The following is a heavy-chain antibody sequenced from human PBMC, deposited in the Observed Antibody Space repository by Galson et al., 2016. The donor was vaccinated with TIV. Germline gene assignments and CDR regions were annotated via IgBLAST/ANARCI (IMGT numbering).Heavy chain of an antibody. CDR2: VFHSGAT. D-gene: IGHD3-22*01. J-gene: IGHJ4*02. CDR3: ARETYRFDRSGYFFDY. Sequence: ETLSLTCTVSGDSVSSDTYYWTWIRQPPGKGLEWIGYVFHSGATNYNPSLKSRLTISVDTSKNQFSLKLTSVTAADTALYFCARETYRFDRSGYFFDYWGQGRLVTVSS. V-gene: IGHV4-61*01. CDR1: GDSVSSDTYY.